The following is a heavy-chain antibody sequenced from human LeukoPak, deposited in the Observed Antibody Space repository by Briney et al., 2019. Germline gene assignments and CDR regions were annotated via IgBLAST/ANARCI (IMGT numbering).Heavy chain of an antibody. Sequence: SETLSLTCTVSGGSISSYYWSWIRQPAGKGLEWIGRIYTSGSTNYNPSLKSRVTMSVDTSKNQFSLKLSSVTAADTAVYYCARDADYGDYLDAFDIWGQGTMVTVSS. J-gene: IGHJ3*02. CDR2: IYTSGST. D-gene: IGHD4-17*01. V-gene: IGHV4-4*07. CDR3: ARDADYGDYLDAFDI. CDR1: GGSISSYY.